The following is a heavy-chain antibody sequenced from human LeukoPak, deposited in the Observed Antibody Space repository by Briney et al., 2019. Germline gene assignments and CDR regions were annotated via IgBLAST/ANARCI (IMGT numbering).Heavy chain of an antibody. CDR2: IYHSGST. CDR1: GYSISSGYY. J-gene: IGHJ5*02. Sequence: SETLSLTCTVSGYSISSGYYWGWIRQPPGKGLEWIGSIYHSGSTYYNPSLKSRVTISVDTSKNQFSLKLSSVTAADTAVYYCARDHNWNYVTWGQGTLVTVSS. V-gene: IGHV4-38-2*02. CDR3: ARDHNWNYVT. D-gene: IGHD1-7*01.